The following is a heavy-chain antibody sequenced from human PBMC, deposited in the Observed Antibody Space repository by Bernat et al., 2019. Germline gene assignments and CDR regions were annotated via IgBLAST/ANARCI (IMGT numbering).Heavy chain of an antibody. CDR2: IYYSGST. V-gene: IGHV4-39*01. D-gene: IGHD3-10*01. Sequence: QLQLQESGPGLVKPSETLSLTCPVSGGSISSSSYYWGWIRQPPGKGLEWIGSIYYSGSTYYNPSLKSRVTISVDTSKNQFSLKLSSVTAADTAVYYCARTYYYGSGSTDYMDVWGKGTTVTVSS. CDR1: GGSISSSSYY. CDR3: ARTYYYGSGSTDYMDV. J-gene: IGHJ6*03.